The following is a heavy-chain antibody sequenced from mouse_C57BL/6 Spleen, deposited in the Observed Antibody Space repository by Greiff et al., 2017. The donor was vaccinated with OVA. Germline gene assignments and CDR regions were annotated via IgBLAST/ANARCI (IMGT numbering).Heavy chain of an antibody. CDR2: IYPGSGST. Sequence: VQLQQPGAELVKPGASVKMSCKASGYTFTSYWITWVKQRPGQGLEWIGDIYPGSGSTNYNEKFKSKATLTVDTSSSTAYMQLSRLTSEDSAVDYCARGRWENSNYEMDYWGKGTSVTVSS. J-gene: IGHJ4*01. CDR3: ARGRWENSNYEMDY. D-gene: IGHD2-5*01. CDR1: GYTFTSYW. V-gene: IGHV1-55*01.